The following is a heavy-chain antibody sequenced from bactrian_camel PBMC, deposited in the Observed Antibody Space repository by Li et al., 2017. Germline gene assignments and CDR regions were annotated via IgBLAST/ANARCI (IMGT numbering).Heavy chain of an antibody. V-gene: IGHV3-3*01. Sequence: VQLVESGGGSVQAGGSLTLSCVLSGYKRDCMGWFRQAPGKEREGVAAINTFGGSKVHPAYSDSVKGRFNISRDLAKQAVYLQMDSLKPEDTAMYYCAAELAPCRHIAVVASAMYWGQGTQVTVS. CDR1: GYKRDC. D-gene: IGHD7*01. CDR2: INTFGGSKVHP. J-gene: IGHJ4*01. CDR3: AAELAPCRHIAVVASAMY.